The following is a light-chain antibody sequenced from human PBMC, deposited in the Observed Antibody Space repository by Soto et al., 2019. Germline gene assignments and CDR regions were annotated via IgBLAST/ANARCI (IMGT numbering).Light chain of an antibody. V-gene: IGLV2-14*01. CDR2: EVS. CDR3: GSYTSSTTTVHVI. J-gene: IGLJ2*01. CDR1: SSDVGRYNY. Sequence: QSALTQPASVSGSPGQSITISCTGTSSDVGRYNYVSWYQQHPGKAPKLIIFEVSNRPSGVSNRFSGSKSGNTASLTISGLQADDEADYYCGSYTSSTTTVHVIFGGGTKLTVL.